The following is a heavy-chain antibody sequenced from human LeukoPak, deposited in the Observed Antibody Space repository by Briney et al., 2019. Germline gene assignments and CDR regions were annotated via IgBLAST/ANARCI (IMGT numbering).Heavy chain of an antibody. J-gene: IGHJ4*02. CDR2: IWHDGSNK. CDR1: GFTFSSYG. V-gene: IGHV3-33*06. Sequence: GGSLRLSCAPSGFTFSSYGMHWVRQAPGKGLEWVAVIWHDGSNKYYADSVKGRFTISRDNSKNTLYLQMNSLRAEDTAVYYCAKDLESWGQGTLVTVSS. CDR3: AKDLES.